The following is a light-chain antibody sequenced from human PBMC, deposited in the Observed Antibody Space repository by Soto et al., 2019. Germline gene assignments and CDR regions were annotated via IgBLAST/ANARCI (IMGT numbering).Light chain of an antibody. V-gene: IGKV3-15*01. CDR1: QSVGGN. CDR2: DAS. Sequence: EIVMTQSPATLSVSPGERATLSCRASQSVGGNLAWYQQRPGRAPRLLIYDASPRATDIPSRFSGSGSGTEFTLTISSLQSEDFALYYCQQYNNWPLYTFGQGTKLEIK. CDR3: QQYNNWPLYT. J-gene: IGKJ2*01.